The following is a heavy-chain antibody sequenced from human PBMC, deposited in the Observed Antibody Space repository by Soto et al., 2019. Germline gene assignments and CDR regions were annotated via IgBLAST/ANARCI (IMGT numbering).Heavy chain of an antibody. J-gene: IGHJ5*02. CDR1: GGSITSYH. V-gene: IGHV4-59*01. D-gene: IGHD3-9*01. CDR2: ISYSGST. CDR3: AREAGVRYPFDP. Sequence: SETLSLTCIVSGGSITSYHWSWIRQSPGKGLEWIGYISYSGSTNYNPSLKSRVTISVDTSKNQFSLRLSSVSAADTAMYYCAREAGVRYPFDPWGQGTLVTVSS.